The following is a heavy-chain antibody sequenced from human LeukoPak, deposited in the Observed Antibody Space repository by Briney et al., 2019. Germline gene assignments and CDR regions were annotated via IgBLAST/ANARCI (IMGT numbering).Heavy chain of an antibody. CDR2: ISSSSSYI. D-gene: IGHD2-15*01. CDR3: ARGSEGYCSGGGCYYGMDV. CDR1: GFTFSSYT. Sequence: GGSLRLSCAASGFTFSSYTMNWVRQAPGKGLEWVSYISSSSSYIYYADSVKGRFTISRDNAENSLYLQMNNLRAEDTAVYYCARGSEGYCSGGGCYYGMDVWGQGTRSPSPQ. V-gene: IGHV3-21*01. J-gene: IGHJ6*01.